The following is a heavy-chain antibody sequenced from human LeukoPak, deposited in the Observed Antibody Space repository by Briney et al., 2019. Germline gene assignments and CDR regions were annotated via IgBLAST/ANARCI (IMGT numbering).Heavy chain of an antibody. CDR1: GFTFSSYA. CDR2: ISGSGGST. V-gene: IGHV3-23*01. Sequence: GGSLRLSCAASGFTFSSYAMSWVRQAPGKGLEWVSAISGSGGSTYYADSVKGRFTISRDNSKNTLYLQMNSLRAEDTAVYYCAKDLGYSYDRYYFDYWGQGTLVTVSS. D-gene: IGHD5-18*01. CDR3: AKDLGYSYDRYYFDY. J-gene: IGHJ4*02.